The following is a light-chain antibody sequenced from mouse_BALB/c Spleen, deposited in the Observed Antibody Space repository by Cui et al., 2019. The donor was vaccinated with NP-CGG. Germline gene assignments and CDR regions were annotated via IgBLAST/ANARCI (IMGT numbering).Light chain of an antibody. CDR1: TGTVTTTKY. CDR2: GTN. Sequence: QAVVTQESALTTSPGETVTLTCRSSTGTVTTTKYANLVQEKPDHLFTGLIGGTNNRAPGVPARFSGSLIGDKAALTITGAQTEDEAIYFCALWYSNHWVFGGGTKLTVL. J-gene: IGLJ1*01. CDR3: ALWYSNHWV. V-gene: IGLV1*01.